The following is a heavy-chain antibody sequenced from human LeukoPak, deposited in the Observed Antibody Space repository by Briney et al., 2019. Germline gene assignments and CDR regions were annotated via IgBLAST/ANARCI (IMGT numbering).Heavy chain of an antibody. Sequence: PSETLSLTCTVSGGSISSSSYYWGWIRQPPGKGLEWIGSIYYSGSTYYNPPLKSRVTISVDTSKNQFSLKLSSVTAADTAVYYCARDVGDYGDIQWDYWGQGTLVTVSS. CDR2: IYYSGST. CDR3: ARDVGDYGDIQWDY. D-gene: IGHD4-17*01. J-gene: IGHJ4*02. CDR1: GGSISSSSYY. V-gene: IGHV4-39*07.